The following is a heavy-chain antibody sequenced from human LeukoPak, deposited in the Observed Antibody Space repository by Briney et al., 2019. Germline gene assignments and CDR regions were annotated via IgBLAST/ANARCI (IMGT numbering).Heavy chain of an antibody. CDR3: ARGKSAVAGLEEPWHY. V-gene: IGHV1-18*01. Sequence: ASVKVSCKASGYTFTSYGISWVRQAPGQGLEWMGWISAYNGNTNYAQKFQGRVTITRDTSASTAYMELSSLRSEDTAVYYCARGKSAVAGLEEPWHYWGQGTLVTVSS. D-gene: IGHD6-19*01. CDR1: GYTFTSYG. J-gene: IGHJ4*02. CDR2: ISAYNGNT.